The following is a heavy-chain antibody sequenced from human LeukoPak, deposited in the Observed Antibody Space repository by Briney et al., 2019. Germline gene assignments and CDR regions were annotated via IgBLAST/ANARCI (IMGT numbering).Heavy chain of an antibody. CDR2: ITGSGYST. J-gene: IGHJ5*02. CDR3: AKDGVNWGSYFDH. Sequence: PGGSLRLSCAASGFTFDIYTVNWVRQAPGKGLEWVSAITGSGYSTHYADSVKGRFTISRDNSRNTFYLQLNSLRAEDTAIYYCAKDGVNWGSYFDHWGQGMLVTVSS. D-gene: IGHD7-27*01. CDR1: GFTFDIYT. V-gene: IGHV3-23*01.